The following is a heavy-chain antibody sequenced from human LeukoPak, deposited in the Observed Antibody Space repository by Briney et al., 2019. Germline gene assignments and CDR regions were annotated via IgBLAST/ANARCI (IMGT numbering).Heavy chain of an antibody. D-gene: IGHD2-2*01. CDR1: GVSISSNLW. J-gene: IGHJ4*02. CDR2: IRHSGSI. CDR3: AREDIDVVVPAAMAGPYYFDY. V-gene: IGHV4-4*02. Sequence: SETLSLTCAVSGVSISSNLWWTWVRQPPGKGLEWIAEIRHSGSINYNPSLKSRVTISVDKAKNQFSLNLNSVTAADTAVYYCAREDIDVVVPAAMAGPYYFDYWGQGTLVTVSS.